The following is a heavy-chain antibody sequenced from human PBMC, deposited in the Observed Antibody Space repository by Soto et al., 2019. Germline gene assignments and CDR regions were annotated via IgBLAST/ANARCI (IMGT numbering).Heavy chain of an antibody. V-gene: IGHV1-2*02. CDR3: ARDPGYSSSWFPIDY. J-gene: IGHJ4*02. CDR1: GYTFTGYY. Sequence: ASVKVSCKASGYTFTGYYMHWVRQAPGQGLEWMGWINPNSGGTDYAQKFQGRVTMTRDTSISTAYMELSRLRSDDAAVYYCARDPGYSSSWFPIDYWGQGTLVTVSS. D-gene: IGHD6-13*01. CDR2: INPNSGGT.